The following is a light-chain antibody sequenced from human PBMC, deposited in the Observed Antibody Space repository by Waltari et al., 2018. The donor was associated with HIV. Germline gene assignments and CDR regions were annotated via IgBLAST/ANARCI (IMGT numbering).Light chain of an antibody. CDR1: QGVSRY. Sequence: DIQLTQSPSFLSVSVGDRVTITCRASQGVSRYLAWYQQKAGKAPKVLLYTASTLQSGVPSRFSGSGSGTEFTLTISSLQPEDFATYYCQQFNGYPLTFGGGTKVEIK. CDR2: TAS. J-gene: IGKJ4*01. CDR3: QQFNGYPLT. V-gene: IGKV1-9*01.